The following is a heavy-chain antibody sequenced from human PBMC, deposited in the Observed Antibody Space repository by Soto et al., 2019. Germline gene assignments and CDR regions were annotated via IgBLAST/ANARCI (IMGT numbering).Heavy chain of an antibody. CDR2: IYYSGSS. Sequence: QVQLQESGPGLVKPSQTLSLTCTVSGGSISSGDYYWSWIRQPPGKGLEWIGYIYYSGSSYYNPSLKSRVTISVDTSKTQFSLKLSSVTAADTAVYYCARPSPDYGELNYYYGMDVWGQGTTVTVSS. D-gene: IGHD4-17*01. J-gene: IGHJ6*02. V-gene: IGHV4-30-4*01. CDR1: GGSISSGDYY. CDR3: ARPSPDYGELNYYYGMDV.